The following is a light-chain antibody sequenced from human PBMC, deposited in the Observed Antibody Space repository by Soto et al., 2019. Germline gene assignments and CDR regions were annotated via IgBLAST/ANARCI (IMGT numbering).Light chain of an antibody. V-gene: IGKV3-15*01. J-gene: IGKJ1*01. CDR2: GAS. CDR1: QSVSSN. CDR3: QQYNNWPPWA. Sequence: EIVMTQSPAALSVSPGEGATLSCRASQSVSSNLVWYQQKPGQAPRLLIYGASTRATGIPARFSGSGSGTDFTLTISSLQSEDFAVYYCQQYNNWPPWAFGHGTKVEIK.